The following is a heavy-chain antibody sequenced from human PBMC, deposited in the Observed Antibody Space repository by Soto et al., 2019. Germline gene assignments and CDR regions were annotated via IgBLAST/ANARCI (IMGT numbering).Heavy chain of an antibody. V-gene: IGHV4-59*01. CDR3: ARAGDEYSSSSPSFFDY. CDR2: IYYSGST. J-gene: IGHJ4*02. Sequence: SETLSLTCTVSGGSISSYYWSWIRQPPGKGLEWIGYIYYSGSTNYNPSLKSRVTISVDTSKNQFSLKLSSVTAADTAVYYCARAGDEYSSSSPSFFDYWGQGSLVTVSS. D-gene: IGHD6-6*01. CDR1: GGSISSYY.